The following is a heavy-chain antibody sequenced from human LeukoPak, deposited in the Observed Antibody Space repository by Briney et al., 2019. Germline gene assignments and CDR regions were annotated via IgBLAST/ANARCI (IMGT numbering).Heavy chain of an antibody. CDR2: MNPNSGNT. V-gene: IGHV1-8*02. J-gene: IGHJ5*02. CDR1: GYTFTSYD. Sequence: GASVKVSCKASGYTFTSYDINWVRQATGQGLEWMGWMNPNSGNTGYAQKFQGRVTMTRNTSISTAYMELSSLRSEDTAVYYCARDYDSSGYYRTYNWFDPWGQGTLVTVSS. D-gene: IGHD3-22*01. CDR3: ARDYDSSGYYRTYNWFDP.